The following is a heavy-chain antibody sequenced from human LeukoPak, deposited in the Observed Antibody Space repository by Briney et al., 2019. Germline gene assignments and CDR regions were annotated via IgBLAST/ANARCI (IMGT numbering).Heavy chain of an antibody. CDR1: GFTFSSYE. Sequence: GGSLRLSCAASGFTFSSYEMNWVRQAPGKGLEWVSYISSSGSTIYYADSVKGRFTISRDNAKNSLYLQMNSLRAEDTALYHCARGGAYYYGSGSYYKEFDYWGQGTLVTVSS. J-gene: IGHJ4*02. CDR2: ISSSGSTI. D-gene: IGHD3-10*01. CDR3: ARGGAYYYGSGSYYKEFDY. V-gene: IGHV3-48*03.